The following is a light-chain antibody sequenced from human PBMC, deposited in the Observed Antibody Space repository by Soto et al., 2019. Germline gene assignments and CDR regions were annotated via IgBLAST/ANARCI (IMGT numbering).Light chain of an antibody. V-gene: IGLV1-44*01. CDR1: SSNIGSNT. J-gene: IGLJ2*01. Sequence: QSVLTQPPSASGTPGQRVTISCSGSSSNIGSNTVNWYQQFPGTAPKLLIYSNNQRPSGVPDRFSGSKSGTSASLAISGLQSEDETEYFCAAWDDSLSGVVFGGGTKLTVL. CDR3: AAWDDSLSGVV. CDR2: SNN.